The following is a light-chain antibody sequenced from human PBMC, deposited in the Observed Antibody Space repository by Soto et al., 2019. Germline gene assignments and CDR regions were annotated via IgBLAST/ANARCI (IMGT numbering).Light chain of an antibody. J-gene: IGLJ1*01. CDR2: EVT. Sequence: QSVLTQPPSASGSPGQSVAISCTGTSSDVGGYNYVSWYQQHPGKAPKLMIYEVTDRPSGVSNRFSGSKSGNTASLTISGLRAEDEADYYCNSYTSNNTYVFGTGTKGPVL. CDR1: SSDVGGYNY. CDR3: NSYTSNNTYV. V-gene: IGLV2-14*01.